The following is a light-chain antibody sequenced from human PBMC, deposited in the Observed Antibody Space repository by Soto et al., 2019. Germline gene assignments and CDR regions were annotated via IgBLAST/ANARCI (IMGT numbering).Light chain of an antibody. V-gene: IGKV3-11*01. CDR3: QQRSNWPLT. J-gene: IGKJ4*01. Sequence: EIVMTQSPATLSVSPGERATLSCRASQSVGSNLAWYQQKPGQAPRLLIYGASIRATGIPARFSGSGSGTDFTLTISSLEPEDFAVYYCQQRSNWPLTFGGGTKVDIK. CDR2: GAS. CDR1: QSVGSN.